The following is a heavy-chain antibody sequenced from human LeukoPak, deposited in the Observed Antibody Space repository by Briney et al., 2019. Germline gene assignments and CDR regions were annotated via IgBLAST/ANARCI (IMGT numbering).Heavy chain of an antibody. CDR2: IDPSDSYT. Sequence: GESLQISCQGSGSSFTRYWISWVRLVPGKGLEWMGRIDPSDSYTNYSPSFQGHVTISADKSISTAYLQWSSLKASDTAMYYCARGPSYYGSGSTYYFDYWGQGTLVTVSS. J-gene: IGHJ4*02. CDR3: ARGPSYYGSGSTYYFDY. D-gene: IGHD3-10*01. V-gene: IGHV5-10-1*01. CDR1: GSSFTRYW.